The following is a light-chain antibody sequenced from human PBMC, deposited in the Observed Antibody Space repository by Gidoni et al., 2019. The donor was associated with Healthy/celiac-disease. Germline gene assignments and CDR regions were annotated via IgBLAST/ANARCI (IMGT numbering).Light chain of an antibody. CDR1: QSISSY. CDR2: AAS. CDR3: QQSYSTPRGT. Sequence: ASVGDRVTITCRASQSISSYLNWYQQKPGKAPKLLIYAASSLQSGVPSRFSGSGSGTDFTLTISSLQPEDFATYYCQQSYSTPRGTFGGGTKVEXK. V-gene: IGKV1-39*01. J-gene: IGKJ4*01.